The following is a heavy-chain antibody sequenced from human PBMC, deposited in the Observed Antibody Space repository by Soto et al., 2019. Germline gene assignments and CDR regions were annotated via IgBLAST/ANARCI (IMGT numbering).Heavy chain of an antibody. CDR1: GFTFSSYS. D-gene: IGHD3-10*01. CDR2: ISSSSSYI. Sequence: EVQLVESGGGLVKPGGSLRLSCAASGFTFSSYSMNWVRQAPGKGLEWVSSISSSSSYIYYADSVKGRFTISRDNAKNSLYLQMNSLRAEDTAVYYCARGVGGYYYGSGSYYIWGPGTLVTVSS. J-gene: IGHJ4*02. CDR3: ARGVGGYYYGSGSYYI. V-gene: IGHV3-21*01.